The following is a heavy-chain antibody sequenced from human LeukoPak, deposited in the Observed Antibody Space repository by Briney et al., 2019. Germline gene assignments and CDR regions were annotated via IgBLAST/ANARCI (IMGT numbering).Heavy chain of an antibody. CDR2: FYPEDGET. CDR1: GYTLTELS. D-gene: IGHD3-3*01. J-gene: IGHJ6*03. CDR3: ATGLRFLEWLLSPRYYYYYMDV. V-gene: IGHV1-24*01. Sequence: RASVKVSCKVSGYTLTELSMHWVRQAPGKGLEWMGGFYPEDGETIYAQKIQGRVTMTEDTSTDTAYMELSSLRSEDTAVYYCATGLRFLEWLLSPRYYYYYMDVWGKGTTVTVSS.